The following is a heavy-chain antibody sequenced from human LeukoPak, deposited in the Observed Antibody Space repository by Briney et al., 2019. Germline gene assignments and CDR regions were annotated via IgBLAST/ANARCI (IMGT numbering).Heavy chain of an antibody. Sequence: GGSLRLSCAASGFTFSSYGMHWVRQAPGKGLEWVAVISYDGSNKYYADSVKGRFTISRDNSKNTLYLQMNSLRAEDTAVYYCAKVLQLWFTGFDYWGQGTLVTVSS. V-gene: IGHV3-30*18. CDR1: GFTFSSYG. CDR2: ISYDGSNK. CDR3: AKVLQLWFTGFDY. J-gene: IGHJ4*02. D-gene: IGHD5-18*01.